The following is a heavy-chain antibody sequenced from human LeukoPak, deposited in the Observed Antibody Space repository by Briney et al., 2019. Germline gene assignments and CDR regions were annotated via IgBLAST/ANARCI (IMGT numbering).Heavy chain of an antibody. V-gene: IGHV1-3*01. CDR1: GYTFTNYA. Sequence: ASVKVSCTGSGYTFTNYAVHWVRQAPGQRLEWLGWINPGNGDTKYSQNFQGRVTVTSDTSAATAYVELNSLTSEDTAVYYCARERWHCRVNCYSVYYYALDVWGQGTTVTVSS. CDR2: INPGNGDT. D-gene: IGHD2-15*01. CDR3: ARERWHCRVNCYSVYYYALDV. J-gene: IGHJ6*02.